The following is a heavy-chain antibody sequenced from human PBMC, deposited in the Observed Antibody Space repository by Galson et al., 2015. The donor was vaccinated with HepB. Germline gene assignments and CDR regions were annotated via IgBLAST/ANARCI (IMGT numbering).Heavy chain of an antibody. Sequence: SVKVSCKASGYTFTSYDINWVRRATGQGLEWMGWMNPNSGNTGYAQKFQGRVTMTRNTSISTAYMELSSLRSEDTAVYYCARVGAGYCSSTSCYHYYYYMDVWGKGTTVTVSS. D-gene: IGHD2-2*01. CDR1: GYTFTSYD. V-gene: IGHV1-8*01. CDR2: MNPNSGNT. CDR3: ARVGAGYCSSTSCYHYYYYMDV. J-gene: IGHJ6*03.